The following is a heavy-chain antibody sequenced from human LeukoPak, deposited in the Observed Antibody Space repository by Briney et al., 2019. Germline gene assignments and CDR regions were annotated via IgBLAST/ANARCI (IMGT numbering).Heavy chain of an antibody. V-gene: IGHV3-30*18. J-gene: IGHJ3*02. CDR2: ISYDGSNK. CDR1: GFTFSSSG. D-gene: IGHD1-20*01. CDR3: AKNNWNSPGI. Sequence: GGSLRLSCAASGFTFSSSGMHWVRQAPGKGLEWVSAISYDGSNKYYADSVKGRFTISRDNSKNTLYLQMNSLRAEDTSVYYCAKNNWNSPGIWGQGTMVTVSS.